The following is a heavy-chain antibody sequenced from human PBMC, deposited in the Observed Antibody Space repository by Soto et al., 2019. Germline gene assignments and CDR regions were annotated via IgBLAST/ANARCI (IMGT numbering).Heavy chain of an antibody. J-gene: IGHJ4*02. Sequence: ASVKVSCKVSGYTLTELSMHWVRQAPGKGLEWMGGFDPEDGETIYAQRFQGRVTMTEDTSTDTAYMELSSLRSEDTAVYYCARETTYYYDSSGYRPKYFDYWGQGTLVTV. V-gene: IGHV1-24*01. CDR1: GYTLTELS. D-gene: IGHD3-22*01. CDR2: FDPEDGET. CDR3: ARETTYYYDSSGYRPKYFDY.